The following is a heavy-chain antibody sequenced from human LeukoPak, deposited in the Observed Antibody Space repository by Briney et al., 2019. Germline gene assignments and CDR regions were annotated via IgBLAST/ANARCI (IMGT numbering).Heavy chain of an antibody. V-gene: IGHV1-2*02. D-gene: IGHD2-2*01. CDR3: ARARKIVVVPAAIGVFDP. CDR2: INPNSGGT. J-gene: IGHJ5*02. Sequence: ASVTVSCKASGYTFTGYYMHWVRQAPGQGLEWMGWINPNSGGTNYAQKFQGRVTMTRDTSISTAYMELSRLRSDDTAVYYCARARKIVVVPAAIGVFDPWGREPWSPSPQ. CDR1: GYTFTGYY.